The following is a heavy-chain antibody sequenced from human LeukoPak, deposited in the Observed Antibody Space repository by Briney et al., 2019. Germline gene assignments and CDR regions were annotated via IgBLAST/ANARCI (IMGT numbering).Heavy chain of an antibody. CDR3: ARDHNYAFDN. CDR1: GLPFIEYS. J-gene: IGHJ4*02. D-gene: IGHD1-1*01. CDR2: IGIDSGNT. V-gene: IGHV3-48*01. Sequence: PGGSLRLSCTASGLPFIEYSMNWVRQVPGKGLEWISYIGIDSGNTKYADSVRGRFTTSADKAKNSLYLQMNSLRVEDTAVYYCARDHNYAFDNWGQGTLVSVAS.